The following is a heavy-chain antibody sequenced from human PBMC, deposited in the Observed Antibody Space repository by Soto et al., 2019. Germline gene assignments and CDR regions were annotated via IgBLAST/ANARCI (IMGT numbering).Heavy chain of an antibody. J-gene: IGHJ5*01. V-gene: IGHV3-30*01. CDR3: ARGRNWFDS. Sequence: DSVKGRFTISRDKSKNTLYLQMNSLRPDDTAVCYCARGRNWFDSWGQGTLVTVSS.